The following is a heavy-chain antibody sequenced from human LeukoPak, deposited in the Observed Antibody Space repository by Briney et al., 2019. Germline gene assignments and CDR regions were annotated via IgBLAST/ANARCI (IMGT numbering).Heavy chain of an antibody. V-gene: IGHV3-30*18. D-gene: IGHD6-13*01. CDR1: GFTFSSYG. J-gene: IGHJ4*02. CDR2: ISYDGSNK. CDR3: AKGGQQVVRYYFDY. Sequence: GRSLRLSCAASGFTFSSYGMHWVRQAPGKGLEWVAVISYDGSNKYYADSVKGGFTISRDNSENTLYLQMNSLRTEDTAVYSCAKGGQQVVRYYFDYWGQGTLVTVSS.